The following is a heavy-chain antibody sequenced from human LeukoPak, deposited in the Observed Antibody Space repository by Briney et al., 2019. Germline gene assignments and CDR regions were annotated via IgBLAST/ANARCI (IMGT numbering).Heavy chain of an antibody. V-gene: IGHV4-39*01. CDR3: ARHLKKDNFSYYFDY. D-gene: IGHD1-20*01. CDR1: GGSISSSSYY. Sequence: PSETLSLTCTVSGGSISSSSYYWGWIRQPPGKGLEWIGSIYYSGSTYYNPSLESRLTISVDTSKNQFSLNLSSVTAADTAVYYCARHLKKDNFSYYFDYWGQGTLVTVSS. CDR2: IYYSGST. J-gene: IGHJ4*02.